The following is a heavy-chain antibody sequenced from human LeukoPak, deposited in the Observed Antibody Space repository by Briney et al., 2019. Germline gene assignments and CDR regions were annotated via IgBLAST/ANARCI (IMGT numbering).Heavy chain of an antibody. Sequence: GASVKVSCKASGYTFTGYYMHWVRQAPGQGLEWMGWINPNSGGTNYAQKFQGRVTMTRDTSISTAYMELSRLRSDDTAVYYCARARPYCSSTSCYGHSFDYWGQGTLVTVSS. CDR3: ARARPYCSSTSCYGHSFDY. CDR2: INPNSGGT. J-gene: IGHJ4*02. CDR1: GYTFTGYY. V-gene: IGHV1-2*02. D-gene: IGHD2-2*01.